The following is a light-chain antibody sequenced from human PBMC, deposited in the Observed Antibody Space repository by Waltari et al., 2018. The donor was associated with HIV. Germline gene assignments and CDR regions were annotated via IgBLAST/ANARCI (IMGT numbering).Light chain of an antibody. J-gene: IGKJ2*01. Sequence: DIVMTQSPLSLSASVGDRVIITCRTSQDIGGYLSWYQQKPGKAPRLLIYAASSFQSGVPSRFTGRGSGTDFTLTITSLQPEDFATYYCQQSHSPPYTFGQGTKVEI. CDR3: QQSHSPPYT. CDR2: AAS. CDR1: QDIGGY. V-gene: IGKV1-39*01.